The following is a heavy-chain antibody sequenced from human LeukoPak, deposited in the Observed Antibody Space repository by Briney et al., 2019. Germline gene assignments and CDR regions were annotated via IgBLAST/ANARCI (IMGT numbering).Heavy chain of an antibody. CDR1: GGTFSSYA. D-gene: IGHD3-22*01. Sequence: ASVKVSCKAYGGTFSSYAIRWVRQAPGQGLEWMGGIIPIFGTANYAQKFQGRVTITTDESTSTAYMELSSLRSEDTAVYYCARDSSGPAGTEYFQHWGQGTLVTVSS. J-gene: IGHJ1*01. CDR3: ARDSSGPAGTEYFQH. V-gene: IGHV1-69*05. CDR2: IIPIFGTA.